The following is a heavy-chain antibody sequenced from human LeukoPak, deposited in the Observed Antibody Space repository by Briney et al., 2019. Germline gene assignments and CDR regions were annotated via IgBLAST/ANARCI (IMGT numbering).Heavy chain of an antibody. D-gene: IGHD6-13*01. J-gene: IGHJ6*03. CDR2: MNPNSGNT. CDR3: ARVGQQLDYYYYYMDV. Sequence: ASVKVSCKASGYTFTSYDINWVRQATGQGLEWMGWMNPNSGNTGYAQKFQGRVTMTRNTSISTAYMELSSLRSEDTAVYYCARVGQQLDYYYYYMDVWCKGTTVTVSS. CDR1: GYTFTSYD. V-gene: IGHV1-8*01.